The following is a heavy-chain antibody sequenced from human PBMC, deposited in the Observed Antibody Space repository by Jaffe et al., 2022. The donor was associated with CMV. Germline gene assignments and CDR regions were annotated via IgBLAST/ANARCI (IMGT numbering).Heavy chain of an antibody. CDR2: IYHSGST. Sequence: QVQLQESGPGLVKPSGTLSLTCAVSGGSISSSNWWSWVRQPPGKGLEWIGEIYHSGSTNYNPSLKSRVTISVDKSKNQFSLKLSSVTAADTAVYYCARERISRLSLPYYYMDVWGKGTTVTVSS. CDR3: ARERISRLSLPYYYMDV. J-gene: IGHJ6*03. CDR1: GGSISSSNW. V-gene: IGHV4-4*02. D-gene: IGHD3-16*02.